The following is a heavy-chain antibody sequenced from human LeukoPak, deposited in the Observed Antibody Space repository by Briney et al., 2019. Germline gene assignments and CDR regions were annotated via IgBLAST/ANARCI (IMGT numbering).Heavy chain of an antibody. D-gene: IGHD3-16*02. J-gene: IGHJ4*02. V-gene: IGHV4-4*07. CDR1: GGSISSYY. Sequence: PSETLSLTCTVSGGSISSYYWSWIRQPAGKGLEWIGRIYTSGSTNYNPSLKSRVTMSVDTSKNQFSLKLSSVTAADTAVYYCARDAITFGGVIVLSYYFDYWGQGTLVTVSS. CDR2: IYTSGST. CDR3: ARDAITFGGVIVLSYYFDY.